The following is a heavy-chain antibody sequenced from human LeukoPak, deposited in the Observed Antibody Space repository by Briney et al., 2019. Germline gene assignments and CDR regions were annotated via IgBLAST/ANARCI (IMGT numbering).Heavy chain of an antibody. CDR2: IYYSGGT. Sequence: SETLSLTCTVSGGSISSYYWSWIRQPPGKGLEWSGYIYYSGGTNYNPSLQSRVTISVDTSKNQFSLKLSSVSAADTAVYYCAREYYYDSSGGVVAFDIWGQGTMVTVSS. D-gene: IGHD3-22*01. J-gene: IGHJ3*02. V-gene: IGHV4-59*01. CDR3: AREYYYDSSGGVVAFDI. CDR1: GGSISSYY.